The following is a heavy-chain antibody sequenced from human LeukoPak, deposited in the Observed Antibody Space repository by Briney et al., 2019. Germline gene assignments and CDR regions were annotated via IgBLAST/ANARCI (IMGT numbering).Heavy chain of an antibody. CDR3: ARDQGYSSGWYSFYYYYYMDV. D-gene: IGHD6-19*01. V-gene: IGHV4-59*01. CDR2: IYYSGST. Sequence: SETLSLTCTVSGGSISSYYWSWIRQPPGKGLEWIGYIYYSGSTNYNPSLKSRVTISVDTSKNQFSLKLSSVTAADTAVYYCARDQGYSSGWYSFYYYYYMDVWGKGTTVTVSS. J-gene: IGHJ6*03. CDR1: GGSISSYY.